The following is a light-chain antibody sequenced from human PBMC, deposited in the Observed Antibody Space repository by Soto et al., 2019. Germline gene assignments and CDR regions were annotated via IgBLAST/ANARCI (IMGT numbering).Light chain of an antibody. CDR1: ESVSSD. Sequence: EIVFTQSPATLPWSPGERATLSCRASESVSSDLAWYQQKPGQAPRLLMYEVSTRAAGIPDRFSGGGSGTDFTLTIRSLEPEDFAVYYCQQRSDWPWTFGQGTKVDI. V-gene: IGKV3-11*01. CDR2: EVS. J-gene: IGKJ1*01. CDR3: QQRSDWPWT.